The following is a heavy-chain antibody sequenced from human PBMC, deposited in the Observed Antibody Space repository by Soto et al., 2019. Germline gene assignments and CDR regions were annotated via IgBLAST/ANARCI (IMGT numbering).Heavy chain of an antibody. CDR3: ARAGDYGDRSYYYGMDV. J-gene: IGHJ6*02. CDR2: IWYAGSNK. D-gene: IGHD4-17*01. V-gene: IGHV3-33*01. CDR1: GFTFSSYG. Sequence: GGSLRLSCAASGFTFSSYGMHWVRQAPGKGLEWVAVIWYAGSNKYYADSVKGRFTISRDNSKNTLYLQMNSLRAEDTAVYYCARAGDYGDRSYYYGMDVWGQGTTVTVSS.